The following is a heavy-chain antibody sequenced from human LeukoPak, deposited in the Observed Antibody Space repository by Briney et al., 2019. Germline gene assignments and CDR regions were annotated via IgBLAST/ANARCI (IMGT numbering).Heavy chain of an antibody. CDR1: GYSFTSYW. D-gene: IGHD6-25*01. J-gene: IGHJ4*02. Sequence: GESLKISXKGSGYSFTSYWIGWVRQMPGKGLEWMGIIYPGDSDTRYSPSFQGQVTISADKSISTAYLQWSSLKASDTAMCYCARVNSLGDSSGPVDYWGQGTLVTVSS. V-gene: IGHV5-51*01. CDR2: IYPGDSDT. CDR3: ARVNSLGDSSGPVDY.